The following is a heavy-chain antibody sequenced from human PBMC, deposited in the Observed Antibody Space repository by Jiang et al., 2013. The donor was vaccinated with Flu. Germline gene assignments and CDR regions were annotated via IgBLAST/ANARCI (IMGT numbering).Heavy chain of an antibody. CDR1: GYSFTTHS. D-gene: IGHD4-17*01. Sequence: QSGSELKKPGASVKLSCKASGYSFTTHSITWLRQAPGQGLEWVGWINTDTGKPTYAQGFTGRFVFSLDTSVSTAYLQISSLKAEDTAVYYCAREILRCDYWGQGAPVTVSS. CDR3: AREILRCDY. CDR2: INTDTGKP. V-gene: IGHV7-4-1*02. J-gene: IGHJ4*02.